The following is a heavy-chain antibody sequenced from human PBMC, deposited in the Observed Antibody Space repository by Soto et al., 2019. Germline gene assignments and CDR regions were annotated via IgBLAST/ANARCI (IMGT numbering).Heavy chain of an antibody. D-gene: IGHD3-10*01. CDR2: ISVTGAM. CDR1: GEAVGSGQSY. Sequence: QVQLQESGPGLVKPSETLSLLCFVSGEAVGSGQSYWNWVLQAPGNGLEWIGHISVTGAMKNTASLKGRVTMSVDPANNQISLTLTYVTAADSATYVCARGRADSAGSSFGRRMDVWGQGTTVTVAS. V-gene: IGHV4-61*01. CDR3: ARGRADSAGSSFGRRMDV. J-gene: IGHJ6*02.